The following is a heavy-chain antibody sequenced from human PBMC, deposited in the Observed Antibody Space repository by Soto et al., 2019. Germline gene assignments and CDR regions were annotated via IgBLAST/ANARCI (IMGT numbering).Heavy chain of an antibody. J-gene: IGHJ4*02. CDR2: FDPEDGET. CDR1: GYTLTELS. CDR3: ATDNRPSLMATGRFDY. D-gene: IGHD5-12*01. V-gene: IGHV1-24*01. Sequence: AASVKVSCKVSGYTLTELSMHWVRQAPGKGLEWMGGFDPEDGETIYAQKFQGRVTMTEDTSTDTAYMELSSLRSEDTAVYYCATDNRPSLMATGRFDYWGQGTLVTVSS.